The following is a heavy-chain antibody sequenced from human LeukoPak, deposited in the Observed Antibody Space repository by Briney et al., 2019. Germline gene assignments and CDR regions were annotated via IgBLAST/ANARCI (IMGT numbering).Heavy chain of an antibody. CDR2: FYYTGST. V-gene: IGHV4-59*11. Sequence: SETLSLTCTVSGGSMSRQSWSWIRPPPGKGLEWIGYFYYTGSTSYNPSLKSRVTISVDTSNNQVSLKLTSVTAADTAVYSCARGNGWYPDWGRGTLVTISS. CDR1: GGSMSRQS. D-gene: IGHD6-19*01. J-gene: IGHJ4*02. CDR3: ARGNGWYPD.